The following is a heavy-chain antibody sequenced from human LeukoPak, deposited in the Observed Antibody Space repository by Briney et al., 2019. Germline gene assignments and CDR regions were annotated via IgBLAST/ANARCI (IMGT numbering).Heavy chain of an antibody. CDR3: AKWDGTTDTNNWAGPLDS. Sequence: PGGSLRLSCAASGCTFSSYAVTWVRQAPGKGLEWVSTVSGSGERTYYADSVKGRFTISRDNFRNTLYLQINSLRTDDTAIYYCAKWDGTTDTNNWAGPLDSWGRGALVTASS. D-gene: IGHD1-1*01. V-gene: IGHV3-23*01. CDR1: GCTFSSYA. J-gene: IGHJ4*02. CDR2: VSGSGERT.